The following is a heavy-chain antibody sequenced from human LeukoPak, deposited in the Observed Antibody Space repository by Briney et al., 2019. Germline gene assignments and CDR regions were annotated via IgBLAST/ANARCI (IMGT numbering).Heavy chain of an antibody. CDR2: ISYDGSNK. Sequence: GGSLRLSCAASGFTVSSYAMHWFRQAPGKGLEWVAVISYDGSNKYYADSVKGRFTISRDNSKNTLYLQMNSLRAEDTAVYYCARDPSSSGWYESGYFQHWGQGTLVTVSS. D-gene: IGHD6-19*01. CDR1: GFTVSSYA. CDR3: ARDPSSSGWYESGYFQH. J-gene: IGHJ1*01. V-gene: IGHV3-30*04.